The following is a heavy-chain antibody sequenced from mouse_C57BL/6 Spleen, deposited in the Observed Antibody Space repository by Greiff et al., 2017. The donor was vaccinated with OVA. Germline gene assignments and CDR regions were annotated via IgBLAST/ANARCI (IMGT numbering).Heavy chain of an antibody. CDR1: GFSLTSYG. V-gene: IGHV2-2*01. Sequence: VMLVESGPGLVQPSQSLSITCTVSGFSLTSYGVHWVRQSPGKGLEWLGVIWSGGSTDYNAAFISRLSISKDNSKSQVFFKMNSLQADDTAIYYCARGGDLLRALYAMDYWGQGTSVTVSS. CDR3: ARGGDLLRALYAMDY. J-gene: IGHJ4*01. D-gene: IGHD2-1*01. CDR2: IWSGGST.